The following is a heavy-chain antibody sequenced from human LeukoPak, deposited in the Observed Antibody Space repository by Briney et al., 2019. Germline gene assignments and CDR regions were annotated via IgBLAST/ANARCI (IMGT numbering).Heavy chain of an antibody. CDR2: INHSGST. CDR3: AGLQPYGDYWNYFDY. Sequence: PSETLSLTCAVYGGFFSGYYWSWIRQPPGKGLEWIGEINHSGSTNYNPSLKSRVTISVDTSKNQFSLKLSSVTAADTAVYYCAGLQPYGDYWNYFDYWGQGTLVTVSS. CDR1: GGFFSGYY. J-gene: IGHJ4*02. D-gene: IGHD4-17*01. V-gene: IGHV4-34*01.